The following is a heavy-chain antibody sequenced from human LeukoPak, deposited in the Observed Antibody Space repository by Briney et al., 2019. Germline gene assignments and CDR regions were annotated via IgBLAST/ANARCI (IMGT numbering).Heavy chain of an antibody. Sequence: TGGSLRLSCAASGFTFSNFAMNWVRRAPGKGLEWVSAISGSGGSTYYADSVKGRFTISRDNSKNTLYLQMNSLRAEDTAVYYCAKVTGLRSIGPTDYWGQGTLVTVSS. D-gene: IGHD4-17*01. CDR3: AKVTGLRSIGPTDY. CDR2: ISGSGGST. V-gene: IGHV3-23*01. CDR1: GFTFSNFA. J-gene: IGHJ4*02.